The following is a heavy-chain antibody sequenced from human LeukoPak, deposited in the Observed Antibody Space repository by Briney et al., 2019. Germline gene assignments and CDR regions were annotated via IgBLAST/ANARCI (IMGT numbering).Heavy chain of an antibody. Sequence: SETLSLTCAVSGGSISSGGYSWSWIRQPPGKGLEWIGYIYHSGSTYYNPSLKSRVTISVDRSKNQFSLKLSSVTAADTAVYYCARVAESSWREFDYWGQGTLVTVSS. V-gene: IGHV4-30-2*01. CDR3: ARVAESSWREFDY. CDR2: IYHSGST. J-gene: IGHJ4*02. D-gene: IGHD6-13*01. CDR1: GGSISSGGYS.